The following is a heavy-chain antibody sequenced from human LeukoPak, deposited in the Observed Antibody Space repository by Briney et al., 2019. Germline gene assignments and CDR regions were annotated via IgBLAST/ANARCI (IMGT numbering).Heavy chain of an antibody. V-gene: IGHV3-48*01. CDR1: GFTFSDYE. CDR2: ISISGTTI. Sequence: GGSLRLSCAASGFTFSDYEMNWVRQAPGKGLEWLSHISISGTTIHYADSVKGRFTVSRDNSKNTLYLQMNSLRIEDTAVYYCAKERRGWYSENWGQGTPVTVSS. CDR3: AKERRGWYSEN. J-gene: IGHJ4*02. D-gene: IGHD2-21*01.